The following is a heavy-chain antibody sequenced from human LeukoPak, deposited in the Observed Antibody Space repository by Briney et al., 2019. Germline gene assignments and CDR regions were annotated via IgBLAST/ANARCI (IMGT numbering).Heavy chain of an antibody. CDR3: ARESYYGSGSYSGFDY. Sequence: GGSLRLSCAASGFTFSSYSMNWVRQAPGKGLEWVSYISSSSSTIYYADSVKGRFTISRDNAKNSLYLQMNSLRAEDTAVYYCARESYYGSGSYSGFDYWGQGTLVTVSS. J-gene: IGHJ4*02. D-gene: IGHD3-10*01. V-gene: IGHV3-48*01. CDR1: GFTFSSYS. CDR2: ISSSSSTI.